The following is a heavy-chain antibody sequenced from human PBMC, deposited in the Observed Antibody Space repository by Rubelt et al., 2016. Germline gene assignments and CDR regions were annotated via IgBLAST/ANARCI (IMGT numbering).Heavy chain of an antibody. V-gene: IGHV4-34*01. D-gene: IGHD6-19*01. CDR2: INHSGST. Sequence: KPGGSLRLSCVASGFTFTTSGMTWIRQAPGKGLEWIGEINHSGSTNYNPSLKSRVTISVDTSKNQFSLKLSSVTAADTAVYYCARVSSGWMYYFDYWGQGTLVTVSS. CDR3: ARVSSGWMYYFDY. J-gene: IGHJ4*02. CDR1: GFTFTTSG.